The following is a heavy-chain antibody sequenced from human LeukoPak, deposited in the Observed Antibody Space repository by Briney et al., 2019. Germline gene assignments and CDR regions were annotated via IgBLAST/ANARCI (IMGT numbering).Heavy chain of an antibody. CDR1: GFTVSSNY. D-gene: IGHD1-20*01. Sequence: GGSLRLSCAASGFTVSSNYMSWVRQAPGKGLEWVSVIYAAGSTYYTDSVKDRFTISRDNSKNTLYLQMNGLRAEDTAVYYCTRDLNWNDGVSWGQGTLVTVSS. CDR3: TRDLNWNDGVS. CDR2: IYAAGST. J-gene: IGHJ5*02. V-gene: IGHV3-66*01.